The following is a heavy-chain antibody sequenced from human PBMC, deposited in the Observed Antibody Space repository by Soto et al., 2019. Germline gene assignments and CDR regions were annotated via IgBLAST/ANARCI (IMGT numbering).Heavy chain of an antibody. CDR2: IYYSGST. J-gene: IGHJ3*02. CDR3: AREGGAGFTMVRGVHDHDAFDI. CDR1: GGSISSGGYY. Sequence: ASETLSLTCTVSGGSISSGGYYWSWIRQHPGKGLEWIGYIYYSGSTYYNPSLKSRVTISVDTSKNQFSLKLSSVTAADTAVYYCAREGGAGFTMVRGVHDHDAFDIWGQGTVVTVSS. V-gene: IGHV4-31*03. D-gene: IGHD3-10*01.